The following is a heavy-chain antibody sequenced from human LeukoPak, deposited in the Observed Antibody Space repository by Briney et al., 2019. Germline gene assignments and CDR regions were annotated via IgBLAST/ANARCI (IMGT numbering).Heavy chain of an antibody. CDR1: GFTFSSYS. Sequence: GGSLRLSCAASGFTFSSYSMNWVRQAPGKGLEWVSYISSSSNTIYYADSVKGRFTISRDNAKNSLYLQMNSLRAEDTAVYYCARVGIQLCVNYWGQGTLVTVSS. CDR2: ISSSSNTI. J-gene: IGHJ4*02. CDR3: ARVGIQLCVNY. V-gene: IGHV3-48*01. D-gene: IGHD5-18*01.